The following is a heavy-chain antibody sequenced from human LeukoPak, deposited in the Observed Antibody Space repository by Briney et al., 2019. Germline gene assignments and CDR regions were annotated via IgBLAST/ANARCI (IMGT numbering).Heavy chain of an antibody. CDR3: ARGRSYSAVYFDY. V-gene: IGHV3-66*01. J-gene: IGHJ4*02. CDR1: GFTVSTNY. Sequence: GGSLRLSCAASGFTVSTNYMSWVRQAPGKGLEWVSVIYSGDSGGTTDYADSVKGRFTISRDDSKNTLYLQMNSLRAEDTAVYYCARGRSYSAVYFDYWGQGTLVTVSS. CDR2: IYSGDSGGTT. D-gene: IGHD3-10*01.